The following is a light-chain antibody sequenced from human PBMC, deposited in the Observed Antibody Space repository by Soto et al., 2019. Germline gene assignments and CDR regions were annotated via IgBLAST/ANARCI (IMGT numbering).Light chain of an antibody. Sequence: DIQMTQSPSSLSASVGDRVTITCRASQSISSYLNWYQQKPGKAPKLLIYAASSLQSGVPSRFSGSGSGTDFTLTISSLQPEDFATYYCQQSYSTGITFGQGTRLEI. V-gene: IGKV1-39*01. J-gene: IGKJ5*01. CDR2: AAS. CDR3: QQSYSTGIT. CDR1: QSISSY.